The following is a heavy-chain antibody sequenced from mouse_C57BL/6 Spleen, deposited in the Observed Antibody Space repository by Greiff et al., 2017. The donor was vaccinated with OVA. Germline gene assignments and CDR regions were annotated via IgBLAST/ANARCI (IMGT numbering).Heavy chain of an antibody. CDR2: IYPRSGNT. Sequence: VKVVESGAELARPGASVKLSCKASGYTFTSYGISWVKQRTGQGLEWIGEIYPRSGNTYYNEKFKGKATLTADKSSSTAYMELRSLTSEDSAVYFCARSNDGYYGFAYWGQGTLVTVSA. D-gene: IGHD2-3*01. CDR3: ARSNDGYYGFAY. V-gene: IGHV1-81*01. J-gene: IGHJ3*01. CDR1: GYTFTSYG.